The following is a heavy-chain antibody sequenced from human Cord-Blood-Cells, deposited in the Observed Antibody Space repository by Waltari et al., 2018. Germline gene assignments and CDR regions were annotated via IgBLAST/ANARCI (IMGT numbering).Heavy chain of an antibody. CDR3: ARQVEVTATFDY. V-gene: IGHV4-34*01. CDR2: INHSGRT. J-gene: IGHJ4*02. CDR1: GGSFSGYY. Sequence: QVQLQQWGAGLLKPSETLSLTCAVYGGSFSGYYWSWIRQPPGKGLEWIGEINHSGRTNYNQSRKSRVTISVDTSKNQFSLKLSSVTAADTAVYYCARQVEVTATFDYWGQGTLVTVSS. D-gene: IGHD2-21*02.